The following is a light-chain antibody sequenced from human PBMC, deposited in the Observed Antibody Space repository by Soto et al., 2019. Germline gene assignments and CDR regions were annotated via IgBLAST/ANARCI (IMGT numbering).Light chain of an antibody. Sequence: QSALTQPATVSGSPGQSITISCTGTSSDVGDYNYVSWYQQHPGKAPKLMIYEVSNRPSGVSNRFSGSKSGNTASLTISGLQAEDEAAYYCSSYTGSSTVVFGGGTKLTVL. CDR2: EVS. CDR1: SSDVGDYNY. V-gene: IGLV2-14*01. J-gene: IGLJ2*01. CDR3: SSYTGSSTVV.